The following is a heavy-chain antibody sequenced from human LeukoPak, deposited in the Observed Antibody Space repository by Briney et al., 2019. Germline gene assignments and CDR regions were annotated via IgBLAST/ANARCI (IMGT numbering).Heavy chain of an antibody. CDR1: GYTFTGYY. CDR2: INPNSGVT. CDR3: ARQPPGYCSGGSCYGGWFDP. D-gene: IGHD2-15*01. Sequence: GASVKVSCKASGYTFTGYYMHWVRQAPGQGLEWMGWINPNSGVTNYAQKFQGRVTMTRDTSISTAYMELSRLRSDDTAVYYCARQPPGYCSGGSCYGGWFDPWGQGTLVTVSS. V-gene: IGHV1-2*02. J-gene: IGHJ5*02.